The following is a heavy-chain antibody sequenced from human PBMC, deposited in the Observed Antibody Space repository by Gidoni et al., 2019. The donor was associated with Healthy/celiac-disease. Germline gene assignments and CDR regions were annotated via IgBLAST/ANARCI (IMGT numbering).Heavy chain of an antibody. V-gene: IGHV4-34*01. CDR3: ARGSGCMDV. Sequence: VQLQQWGAGLLKPSETLSLTCAVYGGSFSGYYWSWIRQPPGKGLEWIGEINHSGSTNYNPSLKSRVTISVDTSKTQFSLKLSSVTAADTAVYYCARGSGCMDVWGQGTTVTVSS. CDR1: GGSFSGYY. J-gene: IGHJ6*02. CDR2: INHSGST.